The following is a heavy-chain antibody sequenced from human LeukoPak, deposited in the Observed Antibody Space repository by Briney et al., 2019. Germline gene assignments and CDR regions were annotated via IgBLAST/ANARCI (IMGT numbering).Heavy chain of an antibody. J-gene: IGHJ6*03. CDR1: GGTFSSYA. D-gene: IGHD6-19*01. V-gene: IGHV1-69*05. CDR3: AKDMEQWLVGDNYMDV. CDR2: IIPIFGTA. Sequence: GASVKVSCKASGGTFSSYAISWVRQAPGQGLEWMGGIIPIFGTANYAQKFQGRVTITTDESTSTAYMELSSLRAEDTALYYCAKDMEQWLVGDNYMDVWGKGTTVTVSS.